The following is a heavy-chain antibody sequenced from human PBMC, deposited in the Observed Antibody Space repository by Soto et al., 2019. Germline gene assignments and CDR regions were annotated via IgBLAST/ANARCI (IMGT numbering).Heavy chain of an antibody. D-gene: IGHD2-2*01. CDR2: ISGSGGST. Sequence: HPGGSLRLSCAASGFTFSSYAMSWVRQAPGKGLEWVSAISGSGGSTYYADSVKGRFTISRDNSKNTLYLQMNSLRAEDTAVYYCAKEGEAVVVPENWFDPWGQGTLVTVSS. V-gene: IGHV3-23*01. CDR1: GFTFSSYA. J-gene: IGHJ5*02. CDR3: AKEGEAVVVPENWFDP.